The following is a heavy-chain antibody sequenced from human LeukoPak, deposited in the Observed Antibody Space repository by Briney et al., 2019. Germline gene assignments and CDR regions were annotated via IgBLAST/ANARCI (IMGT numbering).Heavy chain of an antibody. V-gene: IGHV4-34*01. CDR1: GGSFSGYY. D-gene: IGHD3-10*01. CDR2: INHSGST. CDR3: ARGRYGSGSIAFNYYYMDV. J-gene: IGHJ6*03. Sequence: SETLSLTCAVYGGSFSGYYWSWIRQPPGKGLEWNGEINHSGSTNYNPSLKSRVTISVDTSKNQFSLKLSSVTAADTAVYYCARGRYGSGSIAFNYYYMDVWGKGTTVTISS.